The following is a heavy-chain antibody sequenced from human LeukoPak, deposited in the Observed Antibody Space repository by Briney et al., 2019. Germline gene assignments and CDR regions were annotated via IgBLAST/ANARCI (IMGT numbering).Heavy chain of an antibody. Sequence: GGSLRLSCAASGFTFSSYEMNWVRQAPGKGLEWVSYISSSGSTIYYADSVKGRFTISRDNAKNPPYLQMNSLRAEDTAVYYCARETDSTLFDYWGQGTLVTVSS. CDR3: ARETDSTLFDY. V-gene: IGHV3-48*03. CDR2: ISSSGSTI. D-gene: IGHD2-2*01. CDR1: GFTFSSYE. J-gene: IGHJ4*02.